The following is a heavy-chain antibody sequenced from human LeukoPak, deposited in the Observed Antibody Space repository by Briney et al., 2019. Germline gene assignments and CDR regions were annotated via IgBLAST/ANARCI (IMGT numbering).Heavy chain of an antibody. Sequence: SGGSLRLSCAASGFTVSSNYMTWVRQAPGKGLEWVSVIYSGGGTYYADSVKGRFTISRDNSKNTLYLQMNSLRAEDTAVYYCARDMNLRGRGYSYGFGNFDYWGQGTLVTVSS. CDR1: GFTVSSNY. CDR3: ARDMNLRGRGYSYGFGNFDY. V-gene: IGHV3-53*01. J-gene: IGHJ4*02. CDR2: IYSGGGT. D-gene: IGHD5-18*01.